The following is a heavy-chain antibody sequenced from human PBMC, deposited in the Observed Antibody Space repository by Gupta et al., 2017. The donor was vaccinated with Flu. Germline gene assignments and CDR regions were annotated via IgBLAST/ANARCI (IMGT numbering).Heavy chain of an antibody. CDR3: AKVPLTVTVPYYMDV. J-gene: IGHJ6*03. Sequence: TISRDNSKNTLYLQMNSLRAEDTAVYYCAKVPLTVTVPYYMDVWGKGTTVTVSS. V-gene: IGHV3-23*01. D-gene: IGHD4-4*01.